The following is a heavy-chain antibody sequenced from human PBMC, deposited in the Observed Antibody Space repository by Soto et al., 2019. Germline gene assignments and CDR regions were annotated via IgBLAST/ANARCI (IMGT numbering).Heavy chain of an antibody. D-gene: IGHD2-2*02. CDR2: IIPIFGTA. CDR1: GGTFSSYA. Sequence: SVKVSCKASGGTFSSYAISWVRQAPGQGLEWMGGIIPIFGTANYAQKFQGRVTITADESTSTAYMELSSLRSEDTAVYYCARGACSSTSCYTLDYYYYCMDVWGQGTTVTVSS. V-gene: IGHV1-69*13. J-gene: IGHJ6*02. CDR3: ARGACSSTSCYTLDYYYYCMDV.